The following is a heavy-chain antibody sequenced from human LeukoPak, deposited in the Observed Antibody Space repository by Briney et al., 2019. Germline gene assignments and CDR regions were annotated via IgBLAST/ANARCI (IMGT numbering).Heavy chain of an antibody. V-gene: IGHV4-4*07. CDR2: IYTSGST. CDR1: GGSISSYY. D-gene: IGHD2-15*01. Sequence: SETLSLTCTVSGGSISSYYWSWIRQPAGKGLEWIGRIYTSGSTNYNPSLKSRVTMSVDTSKNQFSLKLSSVTAADTAVYYCARDSSHYCTGGRCYSEYFQNWRQGTLVTVSS. CDR3: ARDSSHYCTGGRCYSEYFQN. J-gene: IGHJ1*01.